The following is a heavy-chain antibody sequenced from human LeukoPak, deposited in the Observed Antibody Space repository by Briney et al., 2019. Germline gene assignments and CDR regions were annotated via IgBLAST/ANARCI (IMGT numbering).Heavy chain of an antibody. CDR2: IAGNNSPT. CDR3: ARGETRATRHFDV. J-gene: IGHJ2*01. D-gene: IGHD2-2*01. Sequence: SGGSLRLSCVASGFTFSSYSLAWVRQTPGKGLAWVSIIAGNNSPTFYADSVEGRFTISRDNSKNMGYLQMNSLRVEDSGVYFCARGETRATRHFDVSGRGTLVTVYS. V-gene: IGHV3-23*01. CDR1: GFTFSSYS.